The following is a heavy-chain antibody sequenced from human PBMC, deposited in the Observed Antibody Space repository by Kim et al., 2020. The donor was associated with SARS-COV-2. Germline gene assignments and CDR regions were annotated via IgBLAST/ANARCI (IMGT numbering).Heavy chain of an antibody. Sequence: GSTYYADSWKGRFPISRDNSKNTLYLQMNSLRAEDTAVYYCAKARSGSVVWGQGTTVTVSS. J-gene: IGHJ6*02. V-gene: IGHV3-23*01. CDR3: AKARSGSVV. CDR2: GST. D-gene: IGHD6-25*01.